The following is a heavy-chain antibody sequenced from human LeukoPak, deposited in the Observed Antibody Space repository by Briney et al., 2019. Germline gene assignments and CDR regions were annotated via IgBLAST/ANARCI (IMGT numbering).Heavy chain of an antibody. J-gene: IGHJ4*02. D-gene: IGHD3-3*01. Sequence: SETLSLTCTVSGASISSSYWSWIRQPPGNGLEWIGYVQNSGNSNFNPSLKSRVTISLDTSKNQFSLDLNSVTAADTAMYYCARGRITIFGVITPHFDNWGQGTLVTVSS. CDR2: VQNSGNS. V-gene: IGHV4-59*01. CDR1: GASISSSY. CDR3: ARGRITIFGVITPHFDN.